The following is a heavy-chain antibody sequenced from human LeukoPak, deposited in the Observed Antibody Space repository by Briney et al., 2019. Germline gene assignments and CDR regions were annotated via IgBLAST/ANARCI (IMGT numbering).Heavy chain of an antibody. J-gene: IGHJ6*03. CDR2: ISGSGGST. CDR3: ARDQSDFWSIGYYYMDV. CDR1: GFTFSSYA. Sequence: GGSLRLSCAASGFTFSSYAMSWVRQAPGKGLEWVSAISGSGGSTYYADSVKGRFTISRDNSKNTLYLQMNSLRAEDTAVYYCARDQSDFWSIGYYYMDVWGKGTTVTVSS. V-gene: IGHV3-23*01. D-gene: IGHD3-3*01.